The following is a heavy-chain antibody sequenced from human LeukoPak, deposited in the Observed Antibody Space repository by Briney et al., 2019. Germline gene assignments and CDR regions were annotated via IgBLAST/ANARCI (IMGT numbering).Heavy chain of an antibody. J-gene: IGHJ4*02. V-gene: IGHV3-9*01. CDR1: GFTFDDYG. D-gene: IGHD5-18*01. CDR2: ISWNSNNI. CDR3: AKVKGRGYSYGPIDY. Sequence: GRSLRLSCAASGFTFDDYGMQWVRQAPGKGLEWVSGISWNSNNIGYADSVKGRFTISRDNAKNSLYLQMNSLRAEDTALYYCAKVKGRGYSYGPIDYWGQGTLVTVSS.